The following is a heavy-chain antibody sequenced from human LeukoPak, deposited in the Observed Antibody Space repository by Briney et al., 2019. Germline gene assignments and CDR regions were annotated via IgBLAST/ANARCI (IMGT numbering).Heavy chain of an antibody. V-gene: IGHV4-59*08. Sequence: SETLSLTCSVSGGSISSHYWSWIRQPPGKGLEWIGYISYMGSTNYNPSLKSRVTISVDTSKNQFSLKLSSVTAADTAFYYCARQASTYGELDSWGQGTLVTVSS. CDR3: ARQASTYGELDS. D-gene: IGHD4-17*01. J-gene: IGHJ4*02. CDR2: ISYMGST. CDR1: GGSISSHY.